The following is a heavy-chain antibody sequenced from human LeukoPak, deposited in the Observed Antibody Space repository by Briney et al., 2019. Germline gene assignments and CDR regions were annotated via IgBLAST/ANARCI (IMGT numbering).Heavy chain of an antibody. CDR2: IWYDGSNK. J-gene: IGHJ5*02. CDR1: GFTFSSYG. Sequence: PGGSLRLSCAASGFTFSSYGMHWVRQAPGKGLEWVAVIWYDGSNKYYADSVKGRFTISRDNSKNTLYLQMNSLRAEDTAVYYCARDRSGSSPWPWGQGTLVTVSS. V-gene: IGHV3-33*01. D-gene: IGHD6-6*01. CDR3: ARDRSGSSPWP.